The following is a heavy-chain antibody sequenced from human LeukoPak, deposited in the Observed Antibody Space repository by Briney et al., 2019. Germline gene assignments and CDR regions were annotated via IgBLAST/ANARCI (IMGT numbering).Heavy chain of an antibody. Sequence: GGSLRLSCAASGFTFSSYGMNWVRQAPGKGLEWVSSISSSSSYIYYADSVKGRFTISRDNAKNSLYLQMNSLRAEDTAVYYCARDLNYYGSGSYSFDPWGQGTLVTVSS. CDR1: GFTFSSYG. V-gene: IGHV3-21*01. CDR2: ISSSSSYI. D-gene: IGHD3-10*01. CDR3: ARDLNYYGSGSYSFDP. J-gene: IGHJ5*02.